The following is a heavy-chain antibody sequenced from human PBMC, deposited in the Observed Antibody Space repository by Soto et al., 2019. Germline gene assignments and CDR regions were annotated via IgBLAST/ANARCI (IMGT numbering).Heavy chain of an antibody. CDR1: GGTISSGGYY. Sequence: SETLSLTCTVSGGTISSGGYYWSWIRQHPGKGLEWIAYISYIGDTNYNPSLKSRVTISVDTSTNQFFLTLTSVTAADTAVYFCARIIVGVTVDLWGQGSLVTVSS. V-gene: IGHV4-61*08. CDR2: ISYIGDT. J-gene: IGHJ5*02. D-gene: IGHD1-26*01. CDR3: ARIIVGVTVDL.